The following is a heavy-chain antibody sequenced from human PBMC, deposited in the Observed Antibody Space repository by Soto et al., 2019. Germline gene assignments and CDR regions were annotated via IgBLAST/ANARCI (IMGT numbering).Heavy chain of an antibody. Sequence: HGESLKISCKGSGYSFTSYWISWVRQMPGKGLEWMGRIDPSDSYTNYSPSFQGHVTISADKSISTAYLQWSSLKASDTAMYYCAASGPLYYYYYGMDVWGQGTTVTVSS. J-gene: IGHJ6*02. CDR2: IDPSDSYT. D-gene: IGHD2-8*02. CDR3: AASGPLYYYYYGMDV. CDR1: GYSFTSYW. V-gene: IGHV5-10-1*01.